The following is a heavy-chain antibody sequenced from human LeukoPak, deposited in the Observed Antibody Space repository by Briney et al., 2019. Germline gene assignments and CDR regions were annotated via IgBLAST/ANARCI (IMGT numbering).Heavy chain of an antibody. Sequence: GGSLRLSCAASGFTFSSYSMNWVRQAPGKGLEWISYISRSGTTIYNADSVKGRFSISRDNAKNSLYLQMDSLRDEDTAVYYCAREYNSSWYYFDYWGRGTLVTVSS. CDR2: ISRSGTTI. CDR1: GFTFSSYS. V-gene: IGHV3-48*02. CDR3: AREYNSSWYYFDY. J-gene: IGHJ4*02. D-gene: IGHD6-13*01.